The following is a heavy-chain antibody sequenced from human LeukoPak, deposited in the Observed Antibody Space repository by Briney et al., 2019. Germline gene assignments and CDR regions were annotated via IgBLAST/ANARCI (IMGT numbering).Heavy chain of an antibody. J-gene: IGHJ3*01. CDR3: ARDGQGGLIDAFDV. V-gene: IGHV3-30*02. CDR2: TRRVGWSA. Sequence: LPGGSLTLSCAPSTFTFNLCSTHCARRPTRKGREWVAFTRRVGWSAVYTESVKGRFTVPRETSEHTMYLQMHSLRVEHRAVYYCARDGQGGLIDAFDVWGQGTMVSVSS. D-gene: IGHD3-16*02. CDR1: TFTFNLCS.